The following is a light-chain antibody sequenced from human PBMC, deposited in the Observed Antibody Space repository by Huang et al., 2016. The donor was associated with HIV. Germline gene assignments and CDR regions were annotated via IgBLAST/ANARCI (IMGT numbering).Light chain of an antibody. J-gene: IGKJ4*01. Sequence: EIVLTQSPGTLSLSPGERATLSCRASQSVSSIYLAWYQQQPGQAPRLLIHGASSRATDIPDRFSGSGSGTDFTLTISRLEPEDFAVYYCQQYGSSALTFGGGTKVEIK. V-gene: IGKV3-20*01. CDR3: QQYGSSALT. CDR1: QSVSSIY. CDR2: GAS.